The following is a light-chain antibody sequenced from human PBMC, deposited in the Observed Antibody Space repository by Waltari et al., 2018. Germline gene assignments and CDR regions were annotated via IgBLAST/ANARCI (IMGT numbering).Light chain of an antibody. J-gene: IGKJ4*01. V-gene: IGKV3-20*01. CDR2: STS. CDR1: QSVTSIS. Sequence: IVLTQSPDTLSLSPRERATLSCRASQSVTSISLAWYQQKPGQAPRLLIYSTSSRATDFSDRFSGSGSGTDFTLTINRLEPEDSAVYHCQQYDGSAVTFGGGTRVEIK. CDR3: QQYDGSAVT.